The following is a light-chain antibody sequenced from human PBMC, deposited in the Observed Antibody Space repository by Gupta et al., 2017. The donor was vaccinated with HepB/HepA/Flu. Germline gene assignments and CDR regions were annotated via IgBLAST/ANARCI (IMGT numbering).Light chain of an antibody. J-gene: IGLJ3*02. CDR1: SSNIGSNS. CDR2: ENN. V-gene: IGLV1-51*02. CDR3: GTWDTSLSGAV. Sequence: QSVLTQPPSVSSAPAQKVTISCSGSSSNIGSNSVSWYQQLPGTAPKLLIYENNKRPSEIPDRFSGSKSGTSATLGITGLQTGDEADYYCGTWDTSLSGAVFGGGTKLTVL.